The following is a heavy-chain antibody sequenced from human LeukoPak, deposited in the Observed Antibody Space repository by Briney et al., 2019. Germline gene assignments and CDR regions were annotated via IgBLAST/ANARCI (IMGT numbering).Heavy chain of an antibody. V-gene: IGHV3-30*18. Sequence: GGSLRLSCAASGFTFSSYGMHWVRQAPGKGLEWVAVISYDGSNKYYADSVKGRFTISRDNSKNTLYLQMNSLRTEDTAVYYSAKSKQHMDIHFDYWGQGTLVTVSS. CDR1: GFTFSSYG. CDR3: AKSKQHMDIHFDY. CDR2: ISYDGSNK. J-gene: IGHJ4*02. D-gene: IGHD2-2*03.